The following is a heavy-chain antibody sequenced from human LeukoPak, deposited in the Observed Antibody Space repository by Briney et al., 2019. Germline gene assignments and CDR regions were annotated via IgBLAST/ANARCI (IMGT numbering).Heavy chain of an antibody. J-gene: IGHJ6*03. CDR2: IIPIFGTA. D-gene: IGHD1-26*01. Sequence: SVKVSCKASGGTFSSYAISWVRQAPGQGLEWVGGIIPIFGTANYAQKFQGRVTITADESTSTAYMELSSLRSEDTAVYYCARVIVGAPYYYYYYYMDVWGKGTTVTISS. CDR1: GGTFSSYA. CDR3: ARVIVGAPYYYYYYYMDV. V-gene: IGHV1-69*13.